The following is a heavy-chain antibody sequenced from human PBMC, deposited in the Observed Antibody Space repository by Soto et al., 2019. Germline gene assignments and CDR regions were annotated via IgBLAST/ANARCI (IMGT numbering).Heavy chain of an antibody. Sequence: QVQLQESGPGLVKPSGTLSLTCGVFGGSISNSNWWTWVRQPPGKGLEWIGEIYHSGSTNYNSSLMSRVTISLDKVNNQFSLKLTSVTAADPAVYYCARRPIVGAAIWGQGTLVTVSS. V-gene: IGHV4-4*02. CDR3: ARRPIVGAAI. D-gene: IGHD1-26*01. CDR1: GGSISNSNW. CDR2: IYHSGST. J-gene: IGHJ4*02.